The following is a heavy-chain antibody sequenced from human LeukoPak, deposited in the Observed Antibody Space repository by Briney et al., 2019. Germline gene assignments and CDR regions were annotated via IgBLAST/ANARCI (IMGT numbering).Heavy chain of an antibody. CDR3: TRDASGETSSGPRMDV. CDR1: AFTFRTFW. D-gene: IGHD1-26*01. CDR2: IKPDGSEK. J-gene: IGHJ6*02. Sequence: GGSLRLSCAASAFTFRTFWMSWVRQAPGKGLEWVAMIKPDGSEKYYVDSVKGLFTISRDNAKNSLYLQMTSLRAEDTAVYYCTRDASGETSSGPRMDVWGQGTTVTVSS. V-gene: IGHV3-7*05.